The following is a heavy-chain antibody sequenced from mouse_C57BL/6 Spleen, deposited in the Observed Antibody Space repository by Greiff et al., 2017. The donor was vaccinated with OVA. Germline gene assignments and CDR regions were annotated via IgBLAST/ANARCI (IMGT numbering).Heavy chain of an antibody. Sequence: VHLVESGPGLVQPSQSLSITCTVSGFSLTSYGVHWVRQSPGKGLEWLGVIWSGGSTDYNAAFISRLSISKDNSKSQVFFKMNSLQADDTAIYYCARKESYDGYWNFDVWGTGTTVTVSS. CDR1: GFSLTSYG. CDR3: ARKESYDGYWNFDV. D-gene: IGHD2-3*01. CDR2: IWSGGST. V-gene: IGHV2-2*01. J-gene: IGHJ1*03.